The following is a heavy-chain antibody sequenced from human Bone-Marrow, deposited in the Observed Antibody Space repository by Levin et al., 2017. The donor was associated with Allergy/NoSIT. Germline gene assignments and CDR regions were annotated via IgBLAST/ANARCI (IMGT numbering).Heavy chain of an antibody. J-gene: IGHJ4*02. Sequence: SETLSLTCTVSGDSIDSNNYYWSWIRQPPGKGLEWIGYISYSGSTYYNPSLWSRLTISVDTSKNQFSLKLASVTAADTAVYYCVRENFLESYFDHWGQGILVTVSS. CDR3: VRENFLESYFDH. V-gene: IGHV4-30-4*01. CDR1: GDSIDSNNYY. D-gene: IGHD3-3*01. CDR2: ISYSGST.